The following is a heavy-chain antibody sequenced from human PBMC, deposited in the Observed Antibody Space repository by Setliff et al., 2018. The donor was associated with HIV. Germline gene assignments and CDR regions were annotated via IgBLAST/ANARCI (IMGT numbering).Heavy chain of an antibody. Sequence: TLSLTCAVSGDSISSSNWWSWVRQPPGKGLEWIGYIYYRGGTNYNPSLKSRLTISVDAAKNQFSLKLSSVTTAETAVYYCARRGGWSLDYWGQGTLVTGSS. CDR1: GDSISSSNW. CDR2: IYYRGGT. D-gene: IGHD6-19*01. J-gene: IGHJ4*02. V-gene: IGHV4-4*02. CDR3: ARRGGWSLDY.